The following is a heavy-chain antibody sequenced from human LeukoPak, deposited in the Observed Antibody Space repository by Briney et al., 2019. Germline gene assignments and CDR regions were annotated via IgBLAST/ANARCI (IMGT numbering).Heavy chain of an antibody. CDR1: GYTFTGYA. CDR2: MNPNSGNT. J-gene: IGHJ6*03. CDR3: ARAIRVVRATSNYYYYYMDV. Sequence: ASVKVSCNASGYTFTGYAMNWVRQAPGQGLEWMGWMNPNSGNTGYAQKFQGRVTITRTTSISTAYMELSSLRSEDTAVYYCARAIRVVRATSNYYYYYMDVWGKGTTVTVSS. D-gene: IGHD3-10*01. V-gene: IGHV1-8*03.